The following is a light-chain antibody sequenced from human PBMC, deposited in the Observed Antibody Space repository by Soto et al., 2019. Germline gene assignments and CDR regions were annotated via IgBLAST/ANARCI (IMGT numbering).Light chain of an antibody. CDR2: GAS. V-gene: IGKV1-39*01. CDR1: QSISSH. J-gene: IGKJ2*01. CDR3: QQSCGTSRT. Sequence: DIQMTQSPSSLSASVGDRVTITCRASQSISSHLNWYQQKPGKAPKLLIFGASSLQSGVPSRFSGSGSGTDFTLTSSRLYPEYVATYYCQQSCGTSRTFGQGTRLEVK.